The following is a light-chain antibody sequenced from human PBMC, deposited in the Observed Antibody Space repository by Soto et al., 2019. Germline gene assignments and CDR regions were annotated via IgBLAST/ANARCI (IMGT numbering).Light chain of an antibody. CDR3: QQYNSYWT. V-gene: IGKV1-5*01. CDR1: QSISSW. J-gene: IGKJ1*01. Sequence: DIQMTQSPSTLSASVGDRVTITCRASQSISSWLAWYQQKPGKAPKLLIYDASSLESGVPSRFSGSGSGTEFTLTISSLQHDDVAPYYCQQYNSYWTFGQGTKVEIK. CDR2: DAS.